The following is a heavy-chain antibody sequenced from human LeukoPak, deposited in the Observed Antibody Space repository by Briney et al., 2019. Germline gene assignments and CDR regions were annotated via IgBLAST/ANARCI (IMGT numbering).Heavy chain of an antibody. J-gene: IGHJ4*02. CDR1: GFTFSHFA. Sequence: GGSLRLSCAASGFTFSHFAMHWVRQAPGKGLEWVAVISYDGKKNYYADSVRGRFTLTRDDSANTLYLQMNSLRAEDTAVYYCVRGSKIRGVLPEGEFDYWGQGALVTVSS. CDR2: ISYDGKKN. V-gene: IGHV3-30*03. D-gene: IGHD3-10*01. CDR3: VRGSKIRGVLPEGEFDY.